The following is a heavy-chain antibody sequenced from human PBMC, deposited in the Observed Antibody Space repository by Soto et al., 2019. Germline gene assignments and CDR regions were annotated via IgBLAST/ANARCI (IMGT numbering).Heavy chain of an antibody. CDR1: GFTFSNYA. CDR2: INIVGGNT. Sequence: GGSLRLSCAASGFTFSNYAMSWVRQAPGKALEWVSSINIVGGNTNYADSVRGRFTMSRDDSKNTVFLQVNSLRAEDTAIYYCTKNYYFDSWGQGTLVTVSS. J-gene: IGHJ4*02. CDR3: TKNYYFDS. V-gene: IGHV3-23*01.